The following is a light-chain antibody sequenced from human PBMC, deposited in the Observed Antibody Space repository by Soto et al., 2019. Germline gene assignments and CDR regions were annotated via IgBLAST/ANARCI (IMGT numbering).Light chain of an antibody. J-gene: IGKJ2*01. CDR2: KAS. Sequence: DIQMTQSPSTLSTSVEDRVTITCRASQRISSWLAWYQQKPGKAPNLLIYKASNLQSGVPSRFSGSGSGTVFTLTISSLQPDDFATYYCQQYKSYPYTFGQGNKLEIK. CDR3: QQYKSYPYT. V-gene: IGKV1-5*03. CDR1: QRISSW.